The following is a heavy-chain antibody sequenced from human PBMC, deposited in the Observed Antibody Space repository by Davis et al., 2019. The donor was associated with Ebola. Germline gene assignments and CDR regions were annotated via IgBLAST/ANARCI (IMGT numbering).Heavy chain of an antibody. CDR3: AREGYDFWSDRGWFDP. D-gene: IGHD3-3*01. Sequence: GESLKISCAASGFTSSSYWMSWVRQAPGKGLEWVANIKQDGSEKYYVDSEKGRFTISRDNAKNSLYLQMNSLRAEDTAVYYCAREGYDFWSDRGWFDPWGQGTLVTVSS. J-gene: IGHJ5*02. CDR2: IKQDGSEK. CDR1: GFTSSSYW. V-gene: IGHV3-7*01.